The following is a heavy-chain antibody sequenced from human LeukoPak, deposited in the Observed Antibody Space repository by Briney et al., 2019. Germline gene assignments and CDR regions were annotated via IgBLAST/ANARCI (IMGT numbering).Heavy chain of an antibody. V-gene: IGHV3-7*01. CDR3: ARDRGGHSY. CDR2: IKQDGSEK. CDR1: GFTLSYYW. J-gene: IGHJ4*02. Sequence: PGGSLRLSCAASGFTLSYYWMSWVRQAPGKGLEWVANIKQDGSEKNYVDSVKGRFTISRDNAKNSLYLQMNSLRAEDTAVYHCARDRGGHSYWGQGTLVTVSS.